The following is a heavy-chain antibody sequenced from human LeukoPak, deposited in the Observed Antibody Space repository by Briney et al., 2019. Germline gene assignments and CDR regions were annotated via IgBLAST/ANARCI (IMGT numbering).Heavy chain of an antibody. V-gene: IGHV4-4*07. Sequence: SETLSLTCSVSGVSITSNYWTWIRQPAGRGLEWIGRVSTRGNTNYNPSLKSRVTMSVDTPKNLFSLKLTSVTAADTAMYYCASLPRYCSSTSSYKNAFDIWGQGTMITVSS. J-gene: IGHJ3*02. CDR3: ASLPRYCSSTSSYKNAFDI. D-gene: IGHD2-2*02. CDR2: VSTRGNT. CDR1: GVSITSNY.